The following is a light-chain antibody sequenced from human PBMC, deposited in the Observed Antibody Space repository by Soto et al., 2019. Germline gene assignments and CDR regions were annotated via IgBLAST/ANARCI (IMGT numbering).Light chain of an antibody. CDR1: SSDVGGYPY. CDR3: SSYRVTDTLV. V-gene: IGLV2-14*01. J-gene: IGLJ1*01. CDR2: EVT. Sequence: QSVLTQPASVSGSLGQSIIISCTETSSDVGGYPYVSWYQHHPGKAPQLIIYEVTNRPSGVSHRFSGSKSGNTASLTISGLQAEDEAEYYCSSYRVTDTLVFGSGTKVTVL.